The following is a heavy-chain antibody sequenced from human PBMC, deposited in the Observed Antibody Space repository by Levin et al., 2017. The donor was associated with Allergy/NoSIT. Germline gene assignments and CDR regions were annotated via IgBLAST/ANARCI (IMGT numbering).Heavy chain of an antibody. CDR2: IDHSGST. CDR1: GASISSKNW. D-gene: IGHD4-17*01. V-gene: IGHV4-4*02. J-gene: IGHJ4*02. CDR3: ARDRGGDYGDYYFDS. Sequence: GSLRLSCDVSGASISSKNWWSWVRQPPGKGLEWIGEIDHSGSTNYNSSLESRATISVDKAKNQFSLKVTSVTAADTAVDYCARDRGGDYGDYYFDSWGQGTRVTVSS.